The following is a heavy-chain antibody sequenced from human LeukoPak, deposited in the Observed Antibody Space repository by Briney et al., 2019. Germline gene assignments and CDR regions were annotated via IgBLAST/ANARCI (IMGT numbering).Heavy chain of an antibody. D-gene: IGHD5-24*01. CDR2: IYYSGST. CDR1: GGSISSYY. J-gene: IGHJ4*02. V-gene: IGHV4-59*01. Sequence: SETLSLTCTVSGGSISSYYWSWIRQPPGKGLEWIGYIYYSGSTNYNPSLKSRVTISVDTSKNQFSLKLSSVTAADTAVYYCARMRWSVAHFDHWGQGTLVTVSS. CDR3: ARMRWSVAHFDH.